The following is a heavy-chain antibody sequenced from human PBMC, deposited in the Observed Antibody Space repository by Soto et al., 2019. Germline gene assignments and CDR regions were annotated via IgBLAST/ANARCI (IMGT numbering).Heavy chain of an antibody. D-gene: IGHD3-9*01. CDR2: IYYSGST. V-gene: IGHV4-59*01. Sequence: SETLSLTCTVSGGSISSYYWSWIRQPPGKGLEWIGYIYYSGSTNYNPSLKSRVTISVDTSKNQFSLKLSSVTAADTAVYYCARVGDILTGYLYNWFDPWGQGTLVTVSS. CDR1: GGSISSYY. CDR3: ARVGDILTGYLYNWFDP. J-gene: IGHJ5*02.